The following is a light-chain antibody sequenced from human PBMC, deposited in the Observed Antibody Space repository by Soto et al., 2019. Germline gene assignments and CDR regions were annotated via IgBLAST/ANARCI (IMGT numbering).Light chain of an antibody. CDR3: MQGTHWPPYT. CDR1: QSLVHSDGNTY. J-gene: IGKJ2*01. Sequence: DVVMTQSPLSLPVTLGQPASISCRSSQSLVHSDGNTYLNWFHQRPGQSPRRLIYKVSNRDPGVPDRFSGSGSDTDFTLKISGVEAEDVGVYYCMQGTHWPPYTFGQGTKVDIK. CDR2: KVS. V-gene: IGKV2-30*02.